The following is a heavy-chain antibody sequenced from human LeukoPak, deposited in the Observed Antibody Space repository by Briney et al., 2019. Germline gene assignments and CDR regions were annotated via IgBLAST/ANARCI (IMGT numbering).Heavy chain of an antibody. CDR2: ISWNSGRM. D-gene: IGHD5-12*01. Sequence: GGSLRLSCAVSGITLSNYAMHWVRQVPGKGLEWVSGISWNSGRMDYADSVKGRFTISRDNAKNSLYLQMNGLRPEDTALYYCAKDLRYSGHVFDYWGQGTLVTVSS. J-gene: IGHJ4*02. CDR3: AKDLRYSGHVFDY. CDR1: GITLSNYA. V-gene: IGHV3-9*01.